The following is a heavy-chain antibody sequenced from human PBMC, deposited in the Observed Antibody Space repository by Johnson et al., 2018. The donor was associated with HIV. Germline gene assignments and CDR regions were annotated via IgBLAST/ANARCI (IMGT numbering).Heavy chain of an antibody. CDR1: GFTFSSYA. Sequence: QVQLVESGGGVVQPGRSLRLSCAASGFTFSSYAMHWVRQAPGKGLEWVAVIYSGGSIYYADSVKGRFTISRDNAKNSLYLQMNSLIAEETAVYYCARAPERRGAFDIWGQGTVVTVSS. D-gene: IGHD1-1*01. J-gene: IGHJ3*02. CDR2: IYSGGSI. V-gene: IGHV3-30*04. CDR3: ARAPERRGAFDI.